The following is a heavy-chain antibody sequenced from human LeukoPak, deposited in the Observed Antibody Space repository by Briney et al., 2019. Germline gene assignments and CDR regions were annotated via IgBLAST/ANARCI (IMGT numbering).Heavy chain of an antibody. V-gene: IGHV1-3*01. J-gene: IGHJ4*02. Sequence: ASVKVSCKASGYTFTSYAMHWVRQAPGQRLEWMGWINAGNGNTKYSQKFQGRVTITRDTSASTAYMELSSLRSEDTAVYHCARGLRKTTVTTYFDYWGQGTLVTVSS. CDR3: ARGLRKTTVTTYFDY. CDR2: INAGNGNT. CDR1: GYTFTSYA. D-gene: IGHD4-17*01.